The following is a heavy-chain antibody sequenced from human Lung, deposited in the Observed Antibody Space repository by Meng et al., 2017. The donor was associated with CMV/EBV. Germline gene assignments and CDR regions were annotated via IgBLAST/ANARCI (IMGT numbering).Heavy chain of an antibody. CDR1: GFTVSSNY. J-gene: IGHJ4*02. V-gene: IGHV3-66*02. CDR3: ARGILGGYYDSRGYVTDF. Sequence: GESXKISXAASGFTVSSNYMSWVRQAPGKGLEWISVLHSDGFTKYADSVKGRFTISRDNPKNTLYLEMSSLRTEDTAVYYCARGILGGYYDSRGYVTDFWGQGTXVTVSS. D-gene: IGHD3-22*01. CDR2: LHSDGFT.